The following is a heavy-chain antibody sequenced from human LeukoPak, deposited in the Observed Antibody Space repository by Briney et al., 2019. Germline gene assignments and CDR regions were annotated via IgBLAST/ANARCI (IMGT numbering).Heavy chain of an antibody. D-gene: IGHD3-16*01. CDR3: AKDRRIGGSHDAFDI. V-gene: IGHV3-23*01. J-gene: IGHJ3*02. CDR1: GFNVSGHY. CDR2: ISGSGGST. Sequence: GGSLRLSCEVSGFNVSGHYMNWVRQAPGKGLEWVSAISGSGGSTYYADSVKGRFTISRDNSKNTLYLQMNSLRAEDTAVYYCAKDRRIGGSHDAFDIWRQRTMVTVSS.